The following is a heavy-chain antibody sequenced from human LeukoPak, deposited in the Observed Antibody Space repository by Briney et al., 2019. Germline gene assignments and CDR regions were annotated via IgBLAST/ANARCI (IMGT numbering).Heavy chain of an antibody. CDR3: ASGQWLVRFDY. D-gene: IGHD6-19*01. J-gene: IGHJ4*02. V-gene: IGHV4-59*01. Sequence: SETLSLTCTVSGGSISSYYWSWIRQPPGKGLEWIGYIYYSGSTNYNPSLKSRVTISVDTSKNQFSLKLSSVTAADTAVYHCASGQWLVRFDYRGQGTLVTVSS. CDR1: GGSISSYY. CDR2: IYYSGST.